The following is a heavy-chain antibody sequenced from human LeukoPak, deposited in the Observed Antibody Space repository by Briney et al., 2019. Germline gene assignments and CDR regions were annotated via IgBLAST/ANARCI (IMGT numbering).Heavy chain of an antibody. V-gene: IGHV3-48*01. J-gene: IGHJ5*02. Sequence: PGGSLRLSCATSGFIFSNYRMNWVRQAPGKGLEWVSYISSTSDTIYYVDSVKGRFTISRDNAKNSLYLRMNSLRVDDTAVYYCTRELASWGQGTLVTVSP. CDR2: ISSTSDTI. CDR3: TRELAS. CDR1: GFIFSNYR.